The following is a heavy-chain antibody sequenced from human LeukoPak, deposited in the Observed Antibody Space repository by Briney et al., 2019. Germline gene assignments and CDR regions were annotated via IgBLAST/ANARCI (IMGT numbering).Heavy chain of an antibody. Sequence: PGGSLRPSCAASGFTFSGSAMHWVRQASGKGRTWVGRIRSKANSYATAYAASVKGRFTISRDDSKNTAYLQMNSLKTEDTAVYYCTRPRGSTPGADYWGQGTLVTGSS. J-gene: IGHJ4*02. D-gene: IGHD2-15*01. CDR2: IRSKANSYAT. CDR1: GFTFSGSA. V-gene: IGHV3-73*01. CDR3: TRPRGSTPGADY.